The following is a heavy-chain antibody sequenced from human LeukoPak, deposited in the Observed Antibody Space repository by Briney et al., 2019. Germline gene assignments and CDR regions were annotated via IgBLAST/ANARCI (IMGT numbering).Heavy chain of an antibody. CDR1: GGSVSTSDYY. J-gene: IGHJ4*02. CDR3: ARVFDS. Sequence: SETLSLACTVSGGSVSTSDYYWGWIRQSPVKGLEWIGDVFYTGKTNYNPSLRGRATISIDTSKNQFSLKLTYVTAADSAVYYCARVFDSWGQGTLVTVSS. V-gene: IGHV4-39*07. CDR2: VFYTGKT.